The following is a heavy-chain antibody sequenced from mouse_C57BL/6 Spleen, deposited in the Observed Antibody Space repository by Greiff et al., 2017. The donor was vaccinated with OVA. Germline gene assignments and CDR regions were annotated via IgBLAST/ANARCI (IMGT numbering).Heavy chain of an antibody. Sequence: EVQLQQSGPELVKPGASVKIPCKASGYTFTDYNMDWVKQSHGQSLEWIGDINPNNGGTIYNQKFKGKATLTVDKSSSTAYMELRSLTSEDTAVYYCARAYYSNPYYGMDYWGQGTSVTVSS. J-gene: IGHJ4*01. CDR1: GYTFTDYN. CDR3: ARAYYSNPYYGMDY. CDR2: INPNNGGT. V-gene: IGHV1-18*01. D-gene: IGHD2-5*01.